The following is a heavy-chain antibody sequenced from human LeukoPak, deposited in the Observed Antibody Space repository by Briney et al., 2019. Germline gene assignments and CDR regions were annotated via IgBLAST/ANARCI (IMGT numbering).Heavy chain of an antibody. V-gene: IGHV4-30-4*08. Sequence: PSETLSLTRTVSGGSISSGDYYWSWIRQPPGKGLEWIGYIYYSGSTYYNPSLKSRVTISVDTSKNQFSLKLSSVTAADTAVYYCARAGYYYDSSGPPGYWGQGTLVTVSS. CDR2: IYYSGST. J-gene: IGHJ4*02. D-gene: IGHD3-22*01. CDR1: GGSISSGDYY. CDR3: ARAGYYYDSSGPPGY.